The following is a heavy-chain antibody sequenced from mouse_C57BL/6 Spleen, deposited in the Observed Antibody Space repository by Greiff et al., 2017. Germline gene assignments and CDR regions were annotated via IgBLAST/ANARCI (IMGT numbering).Heavy chain of an antibody. D-gene: IGHD1-1*02. CDR3: AREGYGSFAY. J-gene: IGHJ3*01. CDR2: ISYDGSN. Sequence: DVQLQESGPGLVKPSQSLSLTCSVTGYSITSGYYWNWIRQFPGNKLEWMGYISYDGSNNYNPSLKNRISITRDTSKNQFFLKLNSVTTEDTATYYCAREGYGSFAYWGQGTLVTVSA. V-gene: IGHV3-6*01. CDR1: GYSITSGYY.